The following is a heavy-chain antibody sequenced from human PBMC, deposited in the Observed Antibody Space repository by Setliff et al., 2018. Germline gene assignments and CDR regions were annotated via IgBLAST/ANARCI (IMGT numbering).Heavy chain of an antibody. CDR2: INPSGGRL. D-gene: IGHD3-9*01. V-gene: IGHV1-46*01. CDR1: GGTFRTDG. Sequence: GASVKVSCKASGGTFRTDGFNWVRQAPGQGLEWMGIINPSGGRLSYAEKFQDRVTMTRDTSTNTVYMDLSSLRDDDTAVYYCAREVSTGENSGCDIWGQGTVVTVSS. J-gene: IGHJ3*02. CDR3: AREVSTGENSGCDI.